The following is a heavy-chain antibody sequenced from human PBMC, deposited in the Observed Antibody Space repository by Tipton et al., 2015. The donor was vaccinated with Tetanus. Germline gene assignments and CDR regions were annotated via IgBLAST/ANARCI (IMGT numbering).Heavy chain of an antibody. CDR2: ISSTSTYI. J-gene: IGHJ4*02. Sequence: SLRLSCAVSGFTFGNYGMNRVRQAPGKGLEWVSSISSTSTYIYYGGSVKGRFTISRDNAKNSLYLQMDSLKTEDTAFYYCIKDTSPGGLDYWGQGTLVTVSS. CDR3: IKDTSPGGLDY. V-gene: IGHV3-21*04. CDR1: GFTFGNYG. D-gene: IGHD2-15*01.